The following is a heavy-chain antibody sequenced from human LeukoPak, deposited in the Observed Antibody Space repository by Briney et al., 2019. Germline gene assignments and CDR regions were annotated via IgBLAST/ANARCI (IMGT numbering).Heavy chain of an antibody. CDR1: GGSISSYY. CDR3: ARSVTMVRGVITGIIDY. J-gene: IGHJ4*02. Sequence: SETLSLTCTVSGGSISSYYWSWIRQPPGKGLEWIGYIYYSGSTNYNPSLKSRVTISVDTSKNQFSLKLSSVTAADTAVYYCARSVTMVRGVITGIIDYWGQGTLVTVSS. V-gene: IGHV4-59*12. CDR2: IYYSGST. D-gene: IGHD3-10*01.